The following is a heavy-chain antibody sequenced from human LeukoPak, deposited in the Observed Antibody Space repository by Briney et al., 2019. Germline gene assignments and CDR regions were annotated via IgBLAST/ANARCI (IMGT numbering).Heavy chain of an antibody. CDR1: GFTFSSYA. CDR2: IGAAGDS. Sequence: GGSLRLSCAASGFTFSSYAMSWVRQVTGKGLEWVSTIGAAGDSYYPGSVKGRFTISRENARNSLYLQLYSLRAGDTAVYYCARGKGSWYYFDSWGQGTLVTVSS. J-gene: IGHJ4*02. CDR3: ARGKGSWYYFDS. V-gene: IGHV3-13*01. D-gene: IGHD6-13*01.